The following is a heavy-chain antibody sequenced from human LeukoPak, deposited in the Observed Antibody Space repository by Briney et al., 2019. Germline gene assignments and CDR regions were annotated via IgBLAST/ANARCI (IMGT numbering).Heavy chain of an antibody. Sequence: GGSLRLSCAASGFTFSSYAMSWVRQAPGKGLEWVSAISGSGGSTYYADSVKGRFTISRDNSKNTLYLQMNSLRAEGTAVYYCAKEHSPFYYGSGSPNPYFDYWGQGTLVTVSS. CDR1: GFTFSSYA. CDR3: AKEHSPFYYGSGSPNPYFDY. CDR2: ISGSGGST. D-gene: IGHD3-10*01. V-gene: IGHV3-23*01. J-gene: IGHJ4*02.